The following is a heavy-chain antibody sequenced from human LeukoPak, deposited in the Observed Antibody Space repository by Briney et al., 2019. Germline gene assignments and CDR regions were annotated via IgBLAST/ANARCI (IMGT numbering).Heavy chain of an antibody. V-gene: IGHV4-61*01. J-gene: IGHJ4*02. CDR3: AREEDSSGGFGY. CDR1: GGSISSSSYY. Sequence: SETLSLTCTVSGGSISSSSYYWSWIRQPPGKGLEWIGYIYYSGSTNYNPSLKSRVTISVDTSKNQFSLKLSSVTAADTAVYYCAREEDSSGGFGYWGQGTLVTVSS. CDR2: IYYSGST. D-gene: IGHD6-19*01.